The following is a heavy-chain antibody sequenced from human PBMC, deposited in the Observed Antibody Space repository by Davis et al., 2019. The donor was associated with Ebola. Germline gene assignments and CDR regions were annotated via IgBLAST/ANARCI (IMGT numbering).Heavy chain of an antibody. CDR2: IYYTGTT. CDR3: ARANWNDWFDP. Sequence: SETLSLTCTVSGGSISSSSYYWGWIRQPPGKGLEWVGTIYYTGTTYNNLSLKSRVTISVDTSKSQFSLKLRSVTAADTAVYYCARANWNDWFDPWGQGTLVTVSS. CDR1: GGSISSSSYY. J-gene: IGHJ5*02. D-gene: IGHD1-1*01. V-gene: IGHV4-39*01.